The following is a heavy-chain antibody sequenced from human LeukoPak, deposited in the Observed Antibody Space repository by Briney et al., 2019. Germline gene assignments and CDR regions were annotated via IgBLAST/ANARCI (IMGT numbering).Heavy chain of an antibody. CDR3: ARDSPDGRTSFDY. D-gene: IGHD1-14*01. CDR1: GFTFSSHW. V-gene: IGHV3-74*03. J-gene: IGHJ4*02. CDR2: INGDGRRI. Sequence: PGGSLRLSCAASGFTFSSHWMHWVRQVPGKGLVGVSRINGDGRRITYADSVKGRFTISRDNAKNTLFLQMDSLRAEDTALYYCARDSPDGRTSFDYWGLGTLVTVSS.